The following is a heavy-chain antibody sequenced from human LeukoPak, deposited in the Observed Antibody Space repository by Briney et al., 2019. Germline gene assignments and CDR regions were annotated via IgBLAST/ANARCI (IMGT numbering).Heavy chain of an antibody. Sequence: GGSLRLSCAASGFTFSSYGMHWVRQAPGKGLEWVAVIWYDGSNKYYADSVKGRFTISRDNSKNTLYLQMNSLRAEDTAVYYCATGSSWSHFDYWGQGTLVTVSS. J-gene: IGHJ4*02. CDR3: ATGSSWSHFDY. CDR2: IWYDGSNK. CDR1: GFTFSSYG. D-gene: IGHD6-13*01. V-gene: IGHV3-33*01.